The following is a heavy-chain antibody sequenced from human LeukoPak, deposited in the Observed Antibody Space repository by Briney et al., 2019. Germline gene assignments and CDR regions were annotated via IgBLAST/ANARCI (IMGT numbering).Heavy chain of an antibody. CDR1: GGSFSGYY. CDR3: ARKGVIHYYGSGSYVY. CDR2: INHSGST. D-gene: IGHD3-10*01. Sequence: SETLSLTCAVYGGSFSGYYWSWIRQPPGKGLEWIVEINHSGSTNYNPSLKSRVTISVDTSKNQFSLKLSSVTAADTAVYYCARKGVIHYYGSGSYVYWGQGTLVAVSS. V-gene: IGHV4-34*01. J-gene: IGHJ4*02.